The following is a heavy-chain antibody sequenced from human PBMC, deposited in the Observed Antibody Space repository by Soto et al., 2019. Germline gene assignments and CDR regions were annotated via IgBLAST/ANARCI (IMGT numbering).Heavy chain of an antibody. CDR1: GASINDNDYY. J-gene: IGHJ2*01. Sequence: PSETLSLTCTVSGASINDNDYYWSWIRQTPGKGLEWIGYVYYSGTTDYLPSLKSRLSMSIDKSRDQFTLRLNSVTAADTATYYCASMSYFYDKWYFDLWGRGTLVTVSS. V-gene: IGHV4-30-4*01. CDR2: VYYSGTT. CDR3: ASMSYFYDKWYFDL. D-gene: IGHD3-22*01.